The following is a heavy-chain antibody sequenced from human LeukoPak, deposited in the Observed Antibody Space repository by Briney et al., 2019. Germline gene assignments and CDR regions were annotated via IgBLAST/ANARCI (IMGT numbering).Heavy chain of an antibody. V-gene: IGHV3-23*01. CDR1: GFTFSSYA. D-gene: IGHD3-10*01. Sequence: GGSLRLSCAASGFTFSSYAMSWVRQAPGKGLEWVSAISGSGGSTYYADSVKGRFTISRDNSKNTLYLQMNSLRAEDTAVYYCARDLVYYYGSGSPTMLAFDIWGQGTMVTVSS. J-gene: IGHJ3*02. CDR3: ARDLVYYYGSGSPTMLAFDI. CDR2: ISGSGGST.